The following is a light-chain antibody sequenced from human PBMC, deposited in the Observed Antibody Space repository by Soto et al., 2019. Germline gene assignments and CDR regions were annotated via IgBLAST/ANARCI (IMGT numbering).Light chain of an antibody. J-gene: IGLJ3*02. Sequence: QSVLTQPPSVSGAPGQRLTISCTGSSSNIGAGYDVHWYQQLPGTAPKLLIYGNNNRPSGVPDRFSGSKSDTSASLAITGLQAEDEADYYCQSYDTSLSGWLFGGGTKVTVI. V-gene: IGLV1-40*01. CDR2: GNN. CDR3: QSYDTSLSGWL. CDR1: SSNIGAGYD.